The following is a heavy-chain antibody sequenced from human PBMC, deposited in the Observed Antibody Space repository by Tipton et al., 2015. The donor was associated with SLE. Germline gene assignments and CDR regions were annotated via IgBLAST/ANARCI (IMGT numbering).Heavy chain of an antibody. V-gene: IGHV4-34*01. Sequence: TLSLTCAVYGGSFSGYYWSWIRQPPGKGLEWIGEINHSGGTNYNPSLKSRVTISVDTSKNQFSLKLSSVTAADTAVYYCARASGMVLGYWGQGTLVTVSS. CDR2: INHSGGT. CDR1: GGSFSGYY. D-gene: IGHD2-8*01. J-gene: IGHJ4*02. CDR3: ARASGMVLGY.